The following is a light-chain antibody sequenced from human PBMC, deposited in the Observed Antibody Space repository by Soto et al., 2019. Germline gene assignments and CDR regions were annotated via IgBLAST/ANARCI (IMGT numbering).Light chain of an antibody. V-gene: IGKV3-15*01. CDR2: DAS. CDR1: QSAGTN. Sequence: EIVMTQSPATLSVSPGERATLSCRASQSAGTNLAWYQQKPGQAPRLLIYDASSRGTGIPPRFSGSGSGTEVTLTISNLPPADFAVYYWQKYNHLPPLTFGGGTKVEIK. J-gene: IGKJ4*01. CDR3: QKYNHLPPLT.